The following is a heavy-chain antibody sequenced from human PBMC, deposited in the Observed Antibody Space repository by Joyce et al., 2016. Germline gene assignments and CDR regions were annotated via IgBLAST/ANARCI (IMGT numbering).Heavy chain of an antibody. D-gene: IGHD2-2*01. CDR2: INLNSGGT. CDR1: GYTFTDYY. J-gene: IGHJ2*01. CDR3: ARGDLRTSSPLFWYFAL. V-gene: IGHV1-2*02. Sequence: QVQLVQSGAEVKKPGASVKVSCKASGYTFTDYYITWVRQAPGQGLEWMGEINLNSGGTEYPQKFQGRVTMSRDTSIRTAYMELTGLRSDDTAVYYCARGDLRTSSPLFWYFALWGRGTLVTVSS.